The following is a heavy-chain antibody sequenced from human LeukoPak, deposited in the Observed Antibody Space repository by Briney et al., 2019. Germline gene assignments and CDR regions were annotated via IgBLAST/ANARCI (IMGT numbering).Heavy chain of an antibody. J-gene: IGHJ4*02. V-gene: IGHV3-74*01. Sequence: GGSLRLACGASGFTFSSYWMHWVRQAPGKGLVWISRINSDGSTTSYADSVKGRFTISRDNAKNTLYLQMNSLRAGDTAVYYCARGNYYGQDYWGQGTLVTVSS. CDR1: GFTFSSYW. D-gene: IGHD3-10*01. CDR3: ARGNYYGQDY. CDR2: INSDGSTT.